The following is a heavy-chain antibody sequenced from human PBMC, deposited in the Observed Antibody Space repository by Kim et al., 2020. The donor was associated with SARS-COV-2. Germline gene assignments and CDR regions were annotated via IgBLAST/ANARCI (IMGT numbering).Heavy chain of an antibody. D-gene: IGHD6-13*01. CDR3: AKDSKQLVGDFDY. Sequence: GGSLRLSCAASGFTFSSYGMHWVRQAPGKGLEWVAVISYDGSNKYYADSVKGRFTISRDNSKNTLYLQMNSLRAEDTAVYYCAKDSKQLVGDFDYWGQGTLVTVSS. J-gene: IGHJ4*02. V-gene: IGHV3-30*18. CDR2: ISYDGSNK. CDR1: GFTFSSYG.